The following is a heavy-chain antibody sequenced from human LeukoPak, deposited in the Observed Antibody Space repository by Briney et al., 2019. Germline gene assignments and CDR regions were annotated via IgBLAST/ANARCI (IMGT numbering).Heavy chain of an antibody. CDR2: IYYSGST. D-gene: IGHD1-26*01. J-gene: IGHJ4*02. V-gene: IGHV4-59*08. CDR1: GCSISNYY. CDR3: ARHRVGVTRDFDY. Sequence: PSETLSLTCTVSGCSISNYYWNWIRQSPGKGLEWIWYIYYSGSTNYNPSLKSRVTVSVDTSENQFSLKLSSVTAADTAVYYCARHRVGVTRDFDYWGQGTLVTVSS.